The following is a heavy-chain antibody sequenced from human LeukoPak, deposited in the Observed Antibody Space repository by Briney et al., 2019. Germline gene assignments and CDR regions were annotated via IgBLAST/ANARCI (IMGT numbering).Heavy chain of an antibody. V-gene: IGHV3-23*01. Sequence: GGSLRLSCAASGFTFSSYAISWVRQAPGKGLEWVSAVSGRGDSTYYADSVKGRFTISRDNSKNTLYLQMNSLRAEDTAVYYCAKQLGYCSDGSCYFPYWGQGTLVTVSS. D-gene: IGHD2-15*01. CDR3: AKQLGYCSDGSCYFPY. CDR2: VSGRGDST. J-gene: IGHJ4*02. CDR1: GFTFSSYA.